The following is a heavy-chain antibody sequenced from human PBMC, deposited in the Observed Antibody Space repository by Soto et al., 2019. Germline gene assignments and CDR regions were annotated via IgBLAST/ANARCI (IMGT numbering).Heavy chain of an antibody. J-gene: IGHJ3*02. D-gene: IGHD3-22*01. CDR3: ARDRRFTMIVVPKGDAFDI. CDR1: GGTFSSYT. V-gene: IGHV1-69*04. Sequence: SVKVSCKASGGTFSSYTISWVRQAPGQGLEWMGRIIPILGIANYAQKFQGRVTITADKSTSTAYMELSSLRSEDTAVYYCARDRRFTMIVVPKGDAFDIWAQGTMVTVSS. CDR2: IIPILGIA.